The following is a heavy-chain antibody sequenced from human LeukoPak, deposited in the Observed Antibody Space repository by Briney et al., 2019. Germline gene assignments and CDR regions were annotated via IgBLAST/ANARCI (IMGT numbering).Heavy chain of an antibody. CDR2: INHSGST. J-gene: IGHJ5*02. D-gene: IGHD4-17*01. CDR3: ARGPPTTRKRWFDP. Sequence: LETLSLTCAVYGGSFSGYYWSWIRQPPGKGLEWIGEINHSGSTNYNPSLKSRVTISVDTSKNQFSLKLSSVTAADTAVYYCARGPPTTRKRWFDPWGQGTLVTVSS. V-gene: IGHV4-34*01. CDR1: GGSFSGYY.